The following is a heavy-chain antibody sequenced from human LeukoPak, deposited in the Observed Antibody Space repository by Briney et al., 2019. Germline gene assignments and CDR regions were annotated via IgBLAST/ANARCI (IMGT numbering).Heavy chain of an antibody. Sequence: SVKVSCKASGGTFSSYAISWVRQAPGQGLEWMGRIIPIFGTANYAQEFQGRVTITTDESTSTAYMELSSLRSEDTAVYYCARDISGYDWGAFDYWGQGTLVTVSS. CDR3: ARDISGYDWGAFDY. V-gene: IGHV1-69*05. CDR1: GGTFSSYA. J-gene: IGHJ4*02. CDR2: IIPIFGTA. D-gene: IGHD5-12*01.